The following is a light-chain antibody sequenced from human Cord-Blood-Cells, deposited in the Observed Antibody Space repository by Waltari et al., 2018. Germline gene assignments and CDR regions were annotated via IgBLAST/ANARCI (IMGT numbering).Light chain of an antibody. CDR1: SLRSYY. CDR3: NSRDSSGNHVV. Sequence: SSELTQDPAVSVALGQTVRITCQGDSLRSYYASWYQQKPGQAPVLVIYGKNNRPSGIPDRCSGSSSGNTASLTITGAQEEDEADYYCNSRDSSGNHVVFGGGTKLTVL. V-gene: IGLV3-19*01. CDR2: GKN. J-gene: IGLJ2*01.